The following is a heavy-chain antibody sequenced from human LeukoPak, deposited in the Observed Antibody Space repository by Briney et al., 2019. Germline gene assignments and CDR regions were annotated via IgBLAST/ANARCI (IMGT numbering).Heavy chain of an antibody. CDR2: IIPILGIA. Sequence: ASVKVSCKASGGTFSSYAISWVRQAPGQGLEWMGRIIPILGIANYAQKFQGRVTITADKPTSTAYMELSSLRSEDTAVYYCASGIGGVIVKDFDYWGQGTLVTVSS. CDR1: GGTFSSYA. CDR3: ASGIGGVIVKDFDY. V-gene: IGHV1-69*04. J-gene: IGHJ4*02. D-gene: IGHD3-16*02.